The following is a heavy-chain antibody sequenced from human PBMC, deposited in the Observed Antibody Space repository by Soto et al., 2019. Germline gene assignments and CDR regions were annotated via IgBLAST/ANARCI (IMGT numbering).Heavy chain of an antibody. D-gene: IGHD4-4*01. V-gene: IGHV3-23*01. CDR2: ISDGGSSS. J-gene: IGHJ4*02. Sequence: GGSLRLSCAASGFTFSSFAMSWVRQAPGKGLEWVSGISDGGSSSYYADSAKGRFTISRDNSKNTLYMQMNSLRAEDLAVYYCARTPVANYVRFDYWGQGTLVTVSS. CDR3: ARTPVANYVRFDY. CDR1: GFTFSSFA.